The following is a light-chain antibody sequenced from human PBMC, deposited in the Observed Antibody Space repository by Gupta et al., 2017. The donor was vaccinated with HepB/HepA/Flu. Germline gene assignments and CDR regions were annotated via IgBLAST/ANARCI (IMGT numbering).Light chain of an antibody. CDR3: QQTYTTPWT. J-gene: IGKJ1*01. CDR2: SAS. V-gene: IGKV1-39*01. Sequence: IQMTQSPSSLSSSVVDRVTVTCRASENSNNYLNWYQRKPGKAPTLLIYSASTLRSGVPSTFTGSGSGTEFTLTISSLQPEDFGTYFCQQTYTTPWTFGQGTKVEI. CDR1: ENSNNY.